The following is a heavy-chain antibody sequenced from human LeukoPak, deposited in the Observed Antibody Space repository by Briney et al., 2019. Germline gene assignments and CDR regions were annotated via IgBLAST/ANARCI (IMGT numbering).Heavy chain of an antibody. Sequence: LPGGSLRLSCAASGFTFSSYWMSWVRQAPGKGLEWVANIKQDGSEKYYVDSVKGRFTISRDNAKNSLYLQMNSLRAEDTAVYYCARGSNYGDYGAGDWYFDLWGRGTLVTVSS. V-gene: IGHV3-7*01. CDR1: GFTFSSYW. CDR2: IKQDGSEK. D-gene: IGHD4-17*01. J-gene: IGHJ2*01. CDR3: ARGSNYGDYGAGDWYFDL.